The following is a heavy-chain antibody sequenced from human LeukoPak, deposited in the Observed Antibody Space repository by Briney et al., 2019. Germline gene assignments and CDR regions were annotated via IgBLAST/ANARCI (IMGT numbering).Heavy chain of an antibody. D-gene: IGHD3-22*01. CDR2: IIPIFGTA. CDR1: GGTFSSYA. V-gene: IGHV1-69*06. Sequence: ASVKVSCKASGGTFSSYAISWVRQAPGQGLEWMGRIIPIFGTANYAQKFQGRVTITADKSTSTAYMELSSLRSEDTAVYYCASENREDSSGYYYYYYMYVWGKGTTVTVSS. CDR3: ASENREDSSGYYYYYYMYV. J-gene: IGHJ6*03.